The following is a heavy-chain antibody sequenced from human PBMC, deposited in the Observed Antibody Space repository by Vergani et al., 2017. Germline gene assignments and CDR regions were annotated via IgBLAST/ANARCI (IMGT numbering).Heavy chain of an antibody. V-gene: IGHV3-23*01. D-gene: IGHD2-2*01. CDR2: INNNGCST. J-gene: IGHJ3*01. Sequence: QLLESGGGLIQPGGSLRLSCAASGFTFNSYAMTWVRQAPGKGLEWVSGINNNGCSTYYADSVKGRFTISRDNYKNTLYLQMTDLRAEDTATYYCAKVCGSTSCPYGGGAFDVWGHGTMVTVSS. CDR3: AKVCGSTSCPYGGGAFDV. CDR1: GFTFNSYA.